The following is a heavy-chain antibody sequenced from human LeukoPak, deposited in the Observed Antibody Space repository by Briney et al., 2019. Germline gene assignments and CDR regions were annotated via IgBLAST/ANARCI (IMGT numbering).Heavy chain of an antibody. CDR1: GVSISSDAYS. CDR3: VKEYQLLEVALDI. D-gene: IGHD2-2*01. CDR2: ISWNSGTI. Sequence: LSLTCTVSGVSISSDAYSWSWIRQPPGKGLEWVSGISWNSGTIDYADSVKGRFTTSRDNAKKSLYLQMNSLRTEDTALYYCVKEYQLLEVALDIWGQGTMVTVSS. V-gene: IGHV3-9*01. J-gene: IGHJ3*02.